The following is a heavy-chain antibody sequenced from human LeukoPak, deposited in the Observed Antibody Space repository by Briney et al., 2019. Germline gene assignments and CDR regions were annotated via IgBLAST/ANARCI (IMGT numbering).Heavy chain of an antibody. CDR1: GGSFSGYY. Sequence: PSETLSLTCAVYGGSFSGYYWSWIRQPPGKGLEWIGEINHSGSTNYNPSLKSRVTISVDTSKNQFSLKLSSVTAADTAVYYCARFLRSSTSCYFDYWGQGTLVTVSS. CDR2: INHSGST. V-gene: IGHV4-34*01. D-gene: IGHD2-2*01. CDR3: ARFLRSSTSCYFDY. J-gene: IGHJ4*02.